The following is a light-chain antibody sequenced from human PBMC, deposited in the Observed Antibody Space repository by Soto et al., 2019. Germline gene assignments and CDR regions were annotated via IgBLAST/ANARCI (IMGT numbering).Light chain of an antibody. Sequence: EIVLTQSPGTLSLSPGERATLSCRASQSVSSSYLAWYQQKPGQAPRLLIYGASSRSTGIPDRFSGSGSGTDLTLTIRRLEPEDFAVYYCQQYGSSPTFGQGTRLEIK. V-gene: IGKV3-20*01. J-gene: IGKJ5*01. CDR1: QSVSSSY. CDR2: GAS. CDR3: QQYGSSPT.